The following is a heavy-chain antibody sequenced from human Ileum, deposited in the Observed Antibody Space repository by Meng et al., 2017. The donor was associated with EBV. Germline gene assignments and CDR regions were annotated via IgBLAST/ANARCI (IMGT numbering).Heavy chain of an antibody. J-gene: IGHJ4*02. CDR3: ARAGNGGSYYFTY. CDR1: GATFSNYG. D-gene: IGHD1-26*01. CDR2: ISAYNGNT. V-gene: IGHV1-18*01. Sequence: VQLAAEVKKLGDPVNVSCKASGATFSNYGISWRRQAPRQGLEWMGWISAYNGNTNYAQNLQGRVPMTTDTSTGTAYMEVRSRRSDDTAVYYCARAGNGGSYYFTYWGQGTLVTVSS.